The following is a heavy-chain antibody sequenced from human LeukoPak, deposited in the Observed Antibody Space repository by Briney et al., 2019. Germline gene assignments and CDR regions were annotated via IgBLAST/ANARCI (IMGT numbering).Heavy chain of an antibody. Sequence: SETLSLTCAVYGGSFSGYYWSWIRQPPGKGLEWIGEINHSGSTNYNPSLKSRVTISVDTSKNQFSPKLSSVTAADTAVYYCARASPRWAAADVYFQHWGQGTLVTVSS. CDR3: ARASPRWAAADVYFQH. J-gene: IGHJ1*01. CDR1: GGSFSGYY. CDR2: INHSGST. D-gene: IGHD6-13*01. V-gene: IGHV4-34*01.